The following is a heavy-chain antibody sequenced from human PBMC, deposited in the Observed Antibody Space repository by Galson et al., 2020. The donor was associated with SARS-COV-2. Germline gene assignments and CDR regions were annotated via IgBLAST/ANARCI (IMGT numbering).Heavy chain of an antibody. CDR2: VTYGGGS. CDR1: GGSVSSDRYY. D-gene: IGHD3-22*01. V-gene: IGHV4-61*01. CDR3: ARETYDSSGYYYDY. Sequence: SETLSLTCTVYGGSVSSDRYYWTWIRQPPGKGLEWIGYVTYGGGSSYNPSLKSRVTISVDTSKNQFSLKVSSVTAADTALYYCARETYDSSGYYYDYWGQGTLVTVSS. J-gene: IGHJ4*02.